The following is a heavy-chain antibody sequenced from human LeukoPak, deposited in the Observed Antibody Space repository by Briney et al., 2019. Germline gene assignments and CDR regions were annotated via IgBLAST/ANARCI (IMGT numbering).Heavy chain of an antibody. J-gene: IGHJ4*02. V-gene: IGHV4-34*01. CDR3: ARGPRITGTTSFDY. CDR2: INHSGST. CDR1: GGSFSGYY. Sequence: PSETLSLTRAVYGGSFSGYYWSWIRQPPGKGLEWIGEINHSGSTNYNPSLKSRVTISVDTSKNQFSLKLSSVTAADTAVYYCARGPRITGTTSFDYWGQGTLVTVSS. D-gene: IGHD1-7*01.